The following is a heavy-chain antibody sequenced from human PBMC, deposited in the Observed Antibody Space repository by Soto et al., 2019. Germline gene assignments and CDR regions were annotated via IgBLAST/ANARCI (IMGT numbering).Heavy chain of an antibody. CDR1: GYTFTSYG. J-gene: IGHJ5*02. Sequence: ASVKVSCKASGYTFTSYGIHWVRQAPGQRLEWMGWINAANGDTKYSPKFQGRVTITRDTSASTAYMELSSLRSEDTAVYYCVRRHVSATGIDCFDPWGQGTLVTVSS. CDR2: INAANGDT. CDR3: VRRHVSATGIDCFDP. D-gene: IGHD6-13*01. V-gene: IGHV1-3*01.